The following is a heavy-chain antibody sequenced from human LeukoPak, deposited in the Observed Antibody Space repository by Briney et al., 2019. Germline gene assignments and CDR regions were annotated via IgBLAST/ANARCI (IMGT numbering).Heavy chain of an antibody. CDR1: GDSISGYY. J-gene: IGHJ4*02. D-gene: IGHD3-3*01. CDR2: INHSGST. V-gene: IGHV4-34*01. CDR3: ARGPSRRRFLEWGPYYFDY. Sequence: SETLSLTCTVSGDSISGYYWGWIRQPPGKGLEWIGEINHSGSTNYNPSLKSRVTISVDTSKNQFSLKLSSVTAADTAVYYCARGPSRRRFLEWGPYYFDYWGQGTLVTVSS.